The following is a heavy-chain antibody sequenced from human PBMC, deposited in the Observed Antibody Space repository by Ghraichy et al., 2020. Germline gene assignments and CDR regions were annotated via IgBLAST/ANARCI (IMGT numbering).Heavy chain of an antibody. D-gene: IGHD2-21*02. J-gene: IGHJ3*02. CDR2: IYYSGST. CDR1: GGSISSGGYY. CDR3: ARGYCGGDCYISDAFDI. V-gene: IGHV4-31*03. Sequence: LRLSCTVSGGSISSGGYYWSWIRQHPGKGLEWIGYIYYSGSTYYNPSLKSRVTISVDTSKNQFSLKLSSVTAADTAVYYCARGYCGGDCYISDAFDIWGQGTMVTVSS.